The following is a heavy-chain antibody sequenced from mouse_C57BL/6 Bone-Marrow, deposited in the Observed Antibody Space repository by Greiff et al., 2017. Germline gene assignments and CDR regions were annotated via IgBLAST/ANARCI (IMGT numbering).Heavy chain of an antibody. CDR3: ARGKLLRFRFAY. CDR1: GYTFTSYG. D-gene: IGHD1-1*01. J-gene: IGHJ3*01. V-gene: IGHV1-81*01. CDR2: IYPRSGNT. Sequence: QVQLQQSGAELARPGASVKLSCKASGYTFTSYGISWVKQRTGQGLEWIGEIYPRSGNTYYNEKFKGKATLTADKSSSTAYMELRSLTSEDSAVYFCARGKLLRFRFAYWGQGTLVTVSA.